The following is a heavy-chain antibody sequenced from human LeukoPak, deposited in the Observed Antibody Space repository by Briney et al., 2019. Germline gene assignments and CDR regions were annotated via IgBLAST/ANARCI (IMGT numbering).Heavy chain of an antibody. D-gene: IGHD6-13*01. CDR2: INHSGST. V-gene: IGHV4-34*01. CDR3: ARGKMYSSSWYNY. J-gene: IGHJ4*02. Sequence: SETLSLTCAVYGGSFSGYYWSWIRPPPGKGLEWIGEINHSGSTNYNPSLKSRVTISVDTSKNQFSLKLSSVTAADTAVYYCARGKMYSSSWYNYWGQGTLVTVSS. CDR1: GGSFSGYY.